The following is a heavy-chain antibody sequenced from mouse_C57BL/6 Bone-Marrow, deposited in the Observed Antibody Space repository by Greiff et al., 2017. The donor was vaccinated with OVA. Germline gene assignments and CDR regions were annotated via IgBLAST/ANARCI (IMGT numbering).Heavy chain of an antibody. J-gene: IGHJ2*01. CDR3: ARDVITTYYFDN. CDR2: LRNKANGSTT. V-gene: IGHV7-3*01. D-gene: IGHD2-4*01. Sequence: EVKLVESGGGLVQPGGSLSLSCAASGFSFTDYYLSWVRQPPGKALEWLGFLRNKANGSTTEYSASVKGRFTISRDNSQSILYLQMNALRAEDSATYYCARDVITTYYFDNWGQGTTLTVSS. CDR1: GFSFTDYY.